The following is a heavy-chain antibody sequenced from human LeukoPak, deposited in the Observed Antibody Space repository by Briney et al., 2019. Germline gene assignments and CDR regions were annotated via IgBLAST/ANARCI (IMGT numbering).Heavy chain of an antibody. CDR2: INPSGGST. D-gene: IGHD6-13*01. Sequence: GASVKVSCKASGYAFTSYYMHWVRQAPGQGLEWMGIINPSGGSTSYAQKFQGRVTMTRDMSTSTVYMELSSLRSEDTAVYYCARDIAAAGIGGAFDIWGQGTMVTVSS. CDR1: GYAFTSYY. V-gene: IGHV1-46*01. CDR3: ARDIAAAGIGGAFDI. J-gene: IGHJ3*02.